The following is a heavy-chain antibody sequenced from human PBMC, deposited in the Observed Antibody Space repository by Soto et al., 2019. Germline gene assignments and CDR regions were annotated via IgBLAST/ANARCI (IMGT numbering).Heavy chain of an antibody. D-gene: IGHD3-10*01. CDR1: GFPFRSYW. CDR3: AKASGEARRGVSYYGMYG. V-gene: IGHV3-74*01. Sequence: GVSLSLSCAASGFPFRSYWMHWVRQAPGKGLVWVSRISSDVSSTSYADSVKGRFTISRDNSKNTLYLQMNSLRAEDTAVYYCAKASGEARRGVSYYGMYGCGQGTTVTLS. J-gene: IGHJ6*02. CDR2: ISSDVSST.